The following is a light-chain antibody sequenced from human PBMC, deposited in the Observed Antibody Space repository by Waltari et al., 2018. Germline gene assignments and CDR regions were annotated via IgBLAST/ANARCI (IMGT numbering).Light chain of an antibody. CDR1: QTVTSAY. CDR3: QQYGSSHPFT. Sequence: EIVLTQSPGPLSLSPGERATLSCRASQTVTSAYLAWYQQKPGQAPRLLIYGSSSRATGIPDRFSGSGSATDFTLTISRLEPEDFAMYFCQQYGSSHPFTFGQGTKLEIK. V-gene: IGKV3-20*01. CDR2: GSS. J-gene: IGKJ2*01.